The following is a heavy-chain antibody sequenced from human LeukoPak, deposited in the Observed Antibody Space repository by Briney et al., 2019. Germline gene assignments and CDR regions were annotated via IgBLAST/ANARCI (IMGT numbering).Heavy chain of an antibody. J-gene: IGHJ4*02. V-gene: IGHV3-11*06. D-gene: IGHD3-22*01. CDR1: GFTSTDHY. CDR2: ISSSSSYI. Sequence: GGSLRLSCAASGFTSTDHYMSWIRQAPGKGLEWVSSISSSSSYIYYADSVKGRFTISRDNAKNSLYLQMNSLRAEDTAVYYCARAGYYYDSSGWGFDYWGQGTLVTVSS. CDR3: ARAGYYYDSSGWGFDY.